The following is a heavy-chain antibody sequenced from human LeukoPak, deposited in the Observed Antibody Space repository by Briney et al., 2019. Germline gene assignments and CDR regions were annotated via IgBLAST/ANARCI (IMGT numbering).Heavy chain of an antibody. J-gene: IGHJ3*02. Sequence: PGGSLRLSCAASGFTFSTYSMNWVRHAPGQGLEWGSSIATSSDYIYYAGSLKGRFTIYRNNAKNSLYLHMNSLRPDDTAVYYCARGRSITILRGVAISDGFDIWGQGTKVTVS. D-gene: IGHD3-10*01. CDR1: GFTFSTYS. CDR2: IATSSDYI. CDR3: ARGRSITILRGVAISDGFDI. V-gene: IGHV3-21*06.